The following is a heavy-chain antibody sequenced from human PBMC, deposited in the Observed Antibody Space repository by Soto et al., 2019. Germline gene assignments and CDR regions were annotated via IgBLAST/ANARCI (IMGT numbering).Heavy chain of an antibody. V-gene: IGHV3-7*01. CDR3: ATSRTFDY. CDR1: GFTFSSYW. CDR2: IKQDGSEK. J-gene: IGHJ4*02. Sequence: GGALRLSCVVSGFTFSSYWMNWVRQAPGKGLEWVANIKQDGSEKYYVDSAKGRFTISRDNAKNSLYLQMNSLSAEDTAIYYCATSRTFDYWGQGTLVTVSS. D-gene: IGHD6-13*01.